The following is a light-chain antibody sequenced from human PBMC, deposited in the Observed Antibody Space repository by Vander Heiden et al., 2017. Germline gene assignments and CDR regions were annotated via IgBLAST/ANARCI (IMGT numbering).Light chain of an antibody. Sequence: QSGLTQPPPVSASPGQSVTTSCTGSSSDVGSHNRVSWYQQPPGTVPKLMIYEVSNRPSGVPDRFSGSKSGNTASLTISGLQAEDEADYYCTSYKSSSTLVLFGGGTKLTVL. CDR1: SSDVGSHNR. V-gene: IGLV2-18*02. J-gene: IGLJ2*01. CDR2: EVS. CDR3: TSYKSSSTLVL.